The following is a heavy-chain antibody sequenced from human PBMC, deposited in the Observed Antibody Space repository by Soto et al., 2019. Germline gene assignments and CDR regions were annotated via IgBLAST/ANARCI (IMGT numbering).Heavy chain of an antibody. CDR2: IIPMFPTA. J-gene: IGHJ6*02. CDR3: ARDDATYCGGDCYRYFYYGMDV. CDR1: GCTFSKHA. D-gene: IGHD2-21*02. V-gene: IGHV1-69*13. Sequence: ASVKVSCKASGCTFSKHAISWVRQAPGQGLEWVGGIIPMFPTADYAQRFQRRVTITADDSTTTVYMELSGLRSEDTAMYYCARDDATYCGGDCYRYFYYGMDVWGQGTTVTVSS.